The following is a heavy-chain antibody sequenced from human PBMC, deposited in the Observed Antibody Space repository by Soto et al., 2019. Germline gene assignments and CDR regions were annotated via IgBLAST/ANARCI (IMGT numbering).Heavy chain of an antibody. CDR3: ARASCGGDCQAGAYFDP. V-gene: IGHV4-34*01. D-gene: IGHD2-21*02. Sequence: SETLSLTCAVYGGSFSGYYWSWIRQPPGKGLEWIGEINHSGSTNYNPSLKSRVTISVDTSKNQFSLKLSSVTAADTAVYYCARASCGGDCQAGAYFDPWGQGTLVTVSS. J-gene: IGHJ5*02. CDR1: GGSFSGYY. CDR2: INHSGST.